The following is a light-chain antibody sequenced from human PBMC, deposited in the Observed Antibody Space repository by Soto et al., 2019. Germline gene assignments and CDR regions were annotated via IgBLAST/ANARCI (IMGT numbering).Light chain of an antibody. CDR1: ESISGW. CDR3: QHYSSFPRT. V-gene: IGKV1-5*01. CDR2: DAS. Sequence: DIQMTQSPSTLSASVGDRVTIACRASESISGWLAWYQQKPGKAPKLLISDASSLGSGVPSRFSGSGFGTEFTLTISSMQPDDFGTYYCQHYSSFPRTFGQGTKLEIK. J-gene: IGKJ1*01.